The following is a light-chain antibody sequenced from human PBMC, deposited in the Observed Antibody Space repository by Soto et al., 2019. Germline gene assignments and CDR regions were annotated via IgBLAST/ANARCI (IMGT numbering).Light chain of an antibody. Sequence: QSVLTQPASVSGSPGQSITISCTGTSSDVGRYNYVSWYQQYPGRAPKLIIYEVTNRPSGVSDRFSGSKSGNVASLTISGLQAADEADYYCGSYTSTYVRTFGTGTKVTVL. CDR1: SSDVGRYNY. V-gene: IGLV2-14*01. CDR3: GSYTSTYVRT. J-gene: IGLJ1*01. CDR2: EVT.